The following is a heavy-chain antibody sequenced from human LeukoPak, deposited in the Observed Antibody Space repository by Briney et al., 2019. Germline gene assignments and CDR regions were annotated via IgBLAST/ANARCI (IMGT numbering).Heavy chain of an antibody. D-gene: IGHD3-16*01. J-gene: IGHJ4*02. CDR1: GFTFDDYA. V-gene: IGHV3-9*01. CDR2: ISWNSGSI. CDR3: AKGITLTPAYYFDY. Sequence: GGSLRLSCAASGFTFDDYAMHWVQQAPGKGLEWVSGISWNSGSIGYADSVKGRFTISRDNAKNSLYLQMNSLRAEDTALYYCAKGITLTPAYYFDYWGQGTLVTVSS.